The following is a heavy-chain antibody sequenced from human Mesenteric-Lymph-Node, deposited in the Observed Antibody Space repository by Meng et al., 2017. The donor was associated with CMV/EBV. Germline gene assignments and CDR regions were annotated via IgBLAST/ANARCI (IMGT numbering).Heavy chain of an antibody. CDR3: ARGPPLVGATCDY. CDR2: VHPNSGNT. D-gene: IGHD1-26*01. CDR1: GYTFTSYD. J-gene: IGHJ4*02. V-gene: IGHV1-8*01. Sequence: ASVQVSCKASGYTFTSYDINWVRQATGQGLEWMGWVHPNSGNTGYAQKFQGRVTMSSSTSISTAYMELSNLRSEDTAIYYCARGPPLVGATCDYWGQGTQVTVSS.